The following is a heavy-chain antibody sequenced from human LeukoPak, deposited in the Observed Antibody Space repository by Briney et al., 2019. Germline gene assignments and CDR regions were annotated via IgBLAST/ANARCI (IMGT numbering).Heavy chain of an antibody. V-gene: IGHV3-74*01. J-gene: IGHJ4*02. Sequence: GGSLRLSCAASGFTFSSYWMHWVRQAPGKGLVWVSRVNDDGNSTTYADSVRGRFTTSRDNAKNTLYLQMNSLRAEDTAVYYCARGRNWLDYWGQGTLVTVSS. CDR1: GFTFSSYW. CDR3: ARGRNWLDY. CDR2: VNDDGNST. D-gene: IGHD5-12*01.